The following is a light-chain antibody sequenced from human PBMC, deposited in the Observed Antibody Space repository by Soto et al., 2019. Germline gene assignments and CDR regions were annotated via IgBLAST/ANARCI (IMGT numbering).Light chain of an antibody. V-gene: IGKV3-11*01. J-gene: IGKJ3*01. CDR1: QSVGTY. CDR3: QQRNNWPPQFT. Sequence: EIVLTQSPATLSLSPGERATLSCRASQSVGTYLAWYQQKPGQAPRLLIHDASNRATGIPARFSASGSGTDFTLTISSLEPEDFAIYYCQQRNNWPPQFTFGPGTKVDI. CDR2: DAS.